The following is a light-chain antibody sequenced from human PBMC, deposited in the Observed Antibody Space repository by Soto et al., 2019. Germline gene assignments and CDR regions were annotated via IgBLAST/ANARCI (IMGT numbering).Light chain of an antibody. Sequence: EIVLTQSPATLSLSPGERATLSCRASQSVSSYLAWYQQKPGQAPRLLIYGASNRATGIPDRFSGSGSGTDFTLTIGRLEPEDFAVYFCQQYGSLWTFGQGTKVDIK. CDR2: GAS. V-gene: IGKV3-20*01. J-gene: IGKJ1*01. CDR3: QQYGSLWT. CDR1: QSVSSY.